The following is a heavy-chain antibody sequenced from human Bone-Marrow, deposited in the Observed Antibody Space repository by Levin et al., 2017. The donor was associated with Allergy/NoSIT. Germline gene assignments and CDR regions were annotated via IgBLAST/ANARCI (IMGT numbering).Heavy chain of an antibody. D-gene: IGHD1-26*01. J-gene: IGHJ4*02. V-gene: IGHV3-33*01. Sequence: QAGESLKISCAASGFTFSSYGMHWVRQAPGKGLEWVAVIWYDGSNKYYADSVKGRYTISRDSSKNTLYLQMNSLRAEDTAVYYCARMGFHSGNYWDYYFDYWGQGTLVTVSS. CDR3: ARMGFHSGNYWDYYFDY. CDR1: GFTFSSYG. CDR2: IWYDGSNK.